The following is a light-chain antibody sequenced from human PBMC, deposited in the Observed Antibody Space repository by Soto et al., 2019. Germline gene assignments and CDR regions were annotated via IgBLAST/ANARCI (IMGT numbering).Light chain of an antibody. CDR3: PQANNFPLT. CDR1: RVIGDW. J-gene: IGKJ4*01. CDR2: GAS. V-gene: IGKV1-12*01. Sequence: DIQMTHSPSSVSASVGYTVSITCRSSRVIGDWLAWYQHKPGKVPKLLIYGASTLQSGVPSSFSASGVGTDFTLTISTLQPEEFATYSCPQANNFPLTFGGGTKVEIK.